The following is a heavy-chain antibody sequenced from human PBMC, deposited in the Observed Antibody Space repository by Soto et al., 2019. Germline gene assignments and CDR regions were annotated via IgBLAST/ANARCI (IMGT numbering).Heavy chain of an antibody. CDR1: GFTFSSYG. V-gene: IGHV3-30*18. D-gene: IGHD1-7*01. J-gene: IGHJ6*01. CDR3: AKHRVTGTKAGYYGMDV. CDR2: ISYDGSNK. Sequence: QVQLVESGGGVVQPGRSLRLSCAASGFTFSSYGMHWVRQAPGKGLEWVAVISYDGSNKYYADSVKGRFTISRDNSKNTLYLQMNSLRAEDTAVYYCAKHRVTGTKAGYYGMDVW.